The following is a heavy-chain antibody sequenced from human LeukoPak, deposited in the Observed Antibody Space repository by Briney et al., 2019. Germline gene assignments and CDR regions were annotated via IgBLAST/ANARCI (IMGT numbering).Heavy chain of an antibody. CDR2: IYYSGST. CDR3: ASDTGLVGRPFDH. J-gene: IGHJ4*02. D-gene: IGHD5-18*01. Sequence: SETLSLTCTVSGGSISSGGYYWSWIRQHPGKGLEWIGYIYYSGSTYYNPSLKSRVTISVDTSKNQFSLKLSSVTAADTAVYYCASDTGLVGRPFDHWGQGTLVTVSS. CDR1: GGSISSGGYY. V-gene: IGHV4-31*03.